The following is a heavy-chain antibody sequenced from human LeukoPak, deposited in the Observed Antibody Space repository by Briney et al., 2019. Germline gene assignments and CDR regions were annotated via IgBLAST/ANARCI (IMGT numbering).Heavy chain of an antibody. CDR1: GGSFSVYY. J-gene: IGHJ4*02. D-gene: IGHD3-10*02. Sequence: PSESLSLTCAVYGGSFSVYYWSWIRQPPGKGLEWVGEINHSGNTNYNPSLKSRVTISVDTSKNQFSLKLSSVTAADTAVYYCASLFGGLDYWGQGTLVTVSS. V-gene: IGHV4-34*01. CDR2: INHSGNT. CDR3: ASLFGGLDY.